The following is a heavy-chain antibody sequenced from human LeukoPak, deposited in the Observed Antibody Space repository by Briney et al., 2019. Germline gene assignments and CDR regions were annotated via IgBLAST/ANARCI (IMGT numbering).Heavy chain of an antibody. V-gene: IGHV3-30*04. Sequence: PGGSLRLSCTASGFTFSNYAMHWVRQAPGKGLEWVAVISNAGSNEYYADSVKGRFTISRDKSKNTLYLQMNSLRAEDTAMYYCARVRTYYDFWSGDVDYWGQGTLVTVSS. J-gene: IGHJ4*02. D-gene: IGHD3-3*01. CDR3: ARVRTYYDFWSGDVDY. CDR2: ISNAGSNE. CDR1: GFTFSNYA.